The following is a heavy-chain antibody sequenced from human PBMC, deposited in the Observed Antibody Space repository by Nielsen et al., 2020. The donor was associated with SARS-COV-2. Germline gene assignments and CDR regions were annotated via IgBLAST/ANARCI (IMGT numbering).Heavy chain of an antibody. CDR1: GYIFTGYY. J-gene: IGHJ6*03. D-gene: IGHD1-1*01. CDR3: ARPITNNYYYYYMDV. Sequence: ASVKVSCKASGYIFTGYYLHWVRQAPGQGLEWVGRINPNNGGTSNARSFEGRVTMTRATSISTAYMELTSLRSNDTAVYYCARPITNNYYYYYMDVWGKGTTVTVSS. V-gene: IGHV1-2*06. CDR2: INPNNGGT.